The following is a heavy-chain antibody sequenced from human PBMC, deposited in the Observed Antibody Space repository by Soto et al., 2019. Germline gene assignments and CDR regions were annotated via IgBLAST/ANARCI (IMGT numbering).Heavy chain of an antibody. D-gene: IGHD1-20*01. J-gene: IGHJ4*02. Sequence: QVQLVESGGGVVQPGRSLRLSCAASGFTFSSYAMHWVRQAPGKGLEWVAVISYDGSNKYYADSVKGRFTISRDNSKNKLYLQMNSLRAEETAGYYWAGRYGHGDHWGQGTLGTVSS. V-gene: IGHV3-30-3*01. CDR2: ISYDGSNK. CDR3: AGRYGHGDH. CDR1: GFTFSSYA.